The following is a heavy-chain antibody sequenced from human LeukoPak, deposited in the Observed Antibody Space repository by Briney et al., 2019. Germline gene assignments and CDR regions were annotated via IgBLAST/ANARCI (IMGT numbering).Heavy chain of an antibody. V-gene: IGHV4-61*02. D-gene: IGHD3-22*01. Sequence: PSETLSLTCTVSGGSISSGSYYLSWIRQPAGKGLEWIGRIYTSGSTNYNPSLKSRVTISVDTSKNQFSLKLSSVTAADTAVYYCARDHRITMIVGDWGQGTLVTVSS. CDR3: ARDHRITMIVGD. CDR1: GGSISSGSYY. CDR2: IYTSGST. J-gene: IGHJ4*02.